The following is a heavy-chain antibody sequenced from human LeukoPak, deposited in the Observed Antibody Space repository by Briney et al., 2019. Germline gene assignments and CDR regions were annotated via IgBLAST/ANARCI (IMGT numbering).Heavy chain of an antibody. Sequence: ASVKVSCKASGYTFTSYYMHWVRQAPGQGLEWMGGIIPIFGTTNYAQKFQGRVTITTDESTSTAYMELSSLRSEDTAVYYCARDRGAGSSWYGEGYYFDYWGQGTLVTVSS. D-gene: IGHD6-13*01. J-gene: IGHJ4*02. V-gene: IGHV1-69*05. CDR1: GYTFTSYY. CDR2: IIPIFGTT. CDR3: ARDRGAGSSWYGEGYYFDY.